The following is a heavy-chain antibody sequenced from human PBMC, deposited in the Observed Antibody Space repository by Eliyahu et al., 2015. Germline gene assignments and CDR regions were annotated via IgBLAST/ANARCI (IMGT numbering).Heavy chain of an antibody. CDR3: ARDRIRDYGDSRGLDY. CDR2: MWHEGSNK. V-gene: IGHV3-33*01. J-gene: IGHJ4*02. D-gene: IGHD4-17*01. Sequence: QVQLVESGGGLVQPGRSLRLSCAASGFTFSSYGMHWVRQAPGKGLGWVALMWHEGSNKYYADSVKGRFTISRDNSKNTLDLQMNSLRVEDTAVYFCARDRIRDYGDSRGLDYWGQGTLVTVSS. CDR1: GFTFSSYG.